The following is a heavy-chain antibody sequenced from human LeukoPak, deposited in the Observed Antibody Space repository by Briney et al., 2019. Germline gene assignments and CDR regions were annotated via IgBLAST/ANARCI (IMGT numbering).Heavy chain of an antibody. CDR1: GFTFSSYA. CDR3: AKSGYFDSSGYYYIGLFDY. CDR2: ITESSGST. D-gene: IGHD3-22*01. J-gene: IGHJ4*02. Sequence: GGSLRLSCAASGFTFSSYAMSWVRQAPGKGLEWVSSITESSGSTNYADSVKGRFTISRDNSKNTLYLQMNSRRAEDKAVYYCAKSGYFDSSGYYYIGLFDYWGQGALVTVSS. V-gene: IGHV3-23*01.